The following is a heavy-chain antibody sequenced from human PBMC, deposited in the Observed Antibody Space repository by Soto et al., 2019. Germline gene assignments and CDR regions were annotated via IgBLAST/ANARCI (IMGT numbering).Heavy chain of an antibody. CDR1: GGSISSGGYY. V-gene: IGHV4-31*03. D-gene: IGHD2-2*01. J-gene: IGHJ6*02. CDR3: ARGKVPAATPYYYGMDV. Sequence: SETLSLTCTVSGGSISSGGYYWSWIRQHPGKGLEWIGYIYYSGSTYYNPSLKSRVTISVDTSKNQFSLKLSSVTAADTAVYYCARGKVPAATPYYYGMDVWGQGTTVTVSS. CDR2: IYYSGST.